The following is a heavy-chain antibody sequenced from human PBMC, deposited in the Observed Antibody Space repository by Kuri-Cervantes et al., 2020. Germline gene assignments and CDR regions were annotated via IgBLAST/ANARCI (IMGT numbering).Heavy chain of an antibody. CDR1: GCSISSSSYY. CDR2: IYYSGST. CDR3: ARECSSTSCYVGAFNI. V-gene: IGHV4-39*07. Sequence: GSLRLSCTVSGCSISSSSYYWDWIRQAPGKGLEWIGSIYYSGSTYYNPSLKCRVPISVDKSKNQFSLKLSSVTAADTAVYYCARECSSTSCYVGAFNIWGQGTLVTVSS. J-gene: IGHJ3*02. D-gene: IGHD2-2*01.